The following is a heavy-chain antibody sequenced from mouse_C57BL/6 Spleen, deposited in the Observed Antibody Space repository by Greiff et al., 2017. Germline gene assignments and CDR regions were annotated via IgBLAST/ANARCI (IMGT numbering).Heavy chain of an antibody. CDR3: ARSGSYYYGSSRGAYAIDY. Sequence: QVQLQQSGAELVRPGTSVKVSCKASGYAFTNYLIEWVKQRPGQGLEWIGVINPGSGGTNYNEKFKGKATLTADKSSSTAYMQLSSLTSEDSAVYFCARSGSYYYGSSRGAYAIDYWGQGTSVTVSS. CDR2: INPGSGGT. CDR1: GYAFTNYL. V-gene: IGHV1-54*01. D-gene: IGHD1-1*01. J-gene: IGHJ4*01.